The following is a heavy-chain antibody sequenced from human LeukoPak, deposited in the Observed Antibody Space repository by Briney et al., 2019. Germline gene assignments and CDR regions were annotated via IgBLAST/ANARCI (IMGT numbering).Heavy chain of an antibody. D-gene: IGHD3-22*01. V-gene: IGHV4-4*07. Sequence: PSETLSLTCAVYGGSFGGYYWSWIRQPAGKGLEWIGRIYTSGSTNYNPSLKSRVTMSVDTSKNQFSLRLSSVTAADTAVYYCARDRYYYDTSGPPLDIWGQGTMVTVSS. CDR1: GGSFGGYY. J-gene: IGHJ3*02. CDR2: IYTSGST. CDR3: ARDRYYYDTSGPPLDI.